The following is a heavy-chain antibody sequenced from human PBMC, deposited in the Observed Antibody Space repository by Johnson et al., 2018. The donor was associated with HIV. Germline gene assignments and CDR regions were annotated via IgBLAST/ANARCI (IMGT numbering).Heavy chain of an antibody. J-gene: IGHJ3*02. CDR1: GFTFSSYW. D-gene: IGHD3-3*01. V-gene: IGHV3-7*05. CDR2: IKQDGSEK. CDR3: AKDKQGTISDAFDI. Sequence: VQLVESGGGVVQPGRSLRLSCAASGFTFSSYWMSWVRQAPGKGLEWVANIKQDGSEKYYVDSVKGRFTISRDNAKNSLYLQMNSLRAEDTAIYYCAKDKQGTISDAFDIWGQGTMVTVSS.